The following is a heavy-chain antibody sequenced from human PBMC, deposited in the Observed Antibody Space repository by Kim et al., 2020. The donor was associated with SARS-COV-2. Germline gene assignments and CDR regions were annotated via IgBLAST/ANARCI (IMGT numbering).Heavy chain of an antibody. J-gene: IGHJ4*02. Sequence: GGSLRLSCAASGFTVSSNYMSWVRQAPGKGLEWVSVIYSGGSTYYADSVKGRFTISRHNSKNTLYLQMNSLRAEDTAVYYCARNGYSSGPYYFDYWGQGTLVTVSS. CDR3: ARNGYSSGPYYFDY. CDR2: IYSGGST. V-gene: IGHV3-53*04. CDR1: GFTVSSNY. D-gene: IGHD6-19*01.